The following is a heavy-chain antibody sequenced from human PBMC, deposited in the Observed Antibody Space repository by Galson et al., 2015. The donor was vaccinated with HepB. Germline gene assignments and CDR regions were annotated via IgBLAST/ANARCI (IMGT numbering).Heavy chain of an antibody. CDR2: LTGNGGTT. Sequence: LRLSCAASGFTFSNYAMHWVRQAPGKGPEYVSALTGNGGTTHYANSVKGRFTIPGDISRNTMYLQTDSLRPEDMAVYYCARERESSGYFGYFDLWGRGTPVIVSS. CDR3: ARERESSGYFGYFDL. V-gene: IGHV3-64*01. CDR1: GFTFSNYA. D-gene: IGHD3-22*01. J-gene: IGHJ2*01.